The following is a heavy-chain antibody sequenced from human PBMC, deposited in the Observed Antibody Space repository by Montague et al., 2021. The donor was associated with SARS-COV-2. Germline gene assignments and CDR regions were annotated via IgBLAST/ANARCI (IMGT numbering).Heavy chain of an antibody. Sequence: SETLSLTCTVSGGSISSYYWSWIRQPPGKGLEWIGYIYYSGSTNYNPSLKSRVTMSVDTSKNQFSLKLRSVTAADTAVYFCARDGLERQWWMLGWFDPWGQGTLVTVSS. J-gene: IGHJ5*02. CDR1: GGSISSYY. D-gene: IGHD1-1*01. CDR2: IYYSGST. CDR3: ARDGLERQWWMLGWFDP. V-gene: IGHV4-59*12.